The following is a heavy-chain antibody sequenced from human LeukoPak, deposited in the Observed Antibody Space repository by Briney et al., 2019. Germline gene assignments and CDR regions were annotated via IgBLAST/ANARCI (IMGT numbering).Heavy chain of an antibody. D-gene: IGHD2-15*01. Sequence: GGSLRLSCQASGFTFSNYAMSWVRQAPGKGLEWVSSINPDGGGSFFADPVKGRFTTSRDDSRSVVYLQMNTLSAEDTAVYYCARSGVATCHYWGQGILVTVSS. CDR3: ARSGVATCHY. J-gene: IGHJ4*02. V-gene: IGHV3-23*01. CDR1: GFTFSNYA. CDR2: INPDGGGS.